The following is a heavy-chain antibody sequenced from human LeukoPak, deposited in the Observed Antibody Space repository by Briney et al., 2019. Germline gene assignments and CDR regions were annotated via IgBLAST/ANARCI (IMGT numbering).Heavy chain of an antibody. V-gene: IGHV4-38-2*02. CDR3: ARESGGSRPLDH. CDR2: IYYSGST. Sequence: SETLSLTCAVSGYSISSGYYWGWIRQPPGKGLDWIGSIYYSGSTYYNPSLKSRVTISVDTSKNQFSLQLSSVTAADTAVYYCARESGGSRPLDHWGQGTPVTVSS. J-gene: IGHJ4*02. D-gene: IGHD3-16*01. CDR1: GYSISSGYY.